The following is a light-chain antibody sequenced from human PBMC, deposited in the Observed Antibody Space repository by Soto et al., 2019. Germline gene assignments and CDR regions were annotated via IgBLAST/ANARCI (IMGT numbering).Light chain of an antibody. V-gene: IGLV2-23*03. CDR1: SRDVGGYNL. J-gene: IGLJ1*01. CDR2: EGN. Sequence: QSVLTQPASVSGSPGQSITISCTGTSRDVGGYNLVSWYQQHPGKAPKLMIYEGNKRPSGVSNRFSGSKSGNTASLTISGLQAEDEADYYCCSYAGFSTFVFGIRTKVTVL. CDR3: CSYAGFSTFV.